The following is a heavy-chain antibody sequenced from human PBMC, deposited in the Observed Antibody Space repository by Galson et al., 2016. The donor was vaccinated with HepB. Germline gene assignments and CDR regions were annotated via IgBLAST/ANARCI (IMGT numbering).Heavy chain of an antibody. J-gene: IGHJ4*02. Sequence: SVKVSCKASGYTFTTSGISWVRQAPGQGLEWMGWISTYSGNTKYAQKFQGRLTLTTDSSTTTAYMELRSLRFDATALYYCARGVQYRFDSWGQGTLVTVSS. CDR3: ARGVQYRFDS. CDR1: GYTFTTSG. D-gene: IGHD2/OR15-2a*01. V-gene: IGHV1-18*01. CDR2: ISTYSGNT.